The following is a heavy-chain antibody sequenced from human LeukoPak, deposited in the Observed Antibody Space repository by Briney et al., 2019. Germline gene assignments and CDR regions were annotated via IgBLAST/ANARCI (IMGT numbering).Heavy chain of an antibody. CDR2: FDPEDGET. Sequence: ASVKVSCEVSGYTLTELSMHWVRQAPGKGLEWMGGFDPEDGETIYAQKFQGRVTMTEDTSTDTAYMELSSLRSEDTAVYYCATVGATSYYYMDVWGKGTTVAVSS. D-gene: IGHD1-26*01. V-gene: IGHV1-24*01. J-gene: IGHJ6*03. CDR1: GYTLTELS. CDR3: ATVGATSYYYMDV.